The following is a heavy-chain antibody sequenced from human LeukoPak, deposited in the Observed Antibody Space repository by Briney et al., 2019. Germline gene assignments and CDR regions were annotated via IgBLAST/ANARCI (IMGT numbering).Heavy chain of an antibody. Sequence: GGSLRLSCVASGFTFSSSWMTWVRQAPGMGLERVANIKADGSGKYYVDSVRGRFSISRDNAKNSLYLELNSLRAEDTAMYYCTPEVWELQGASDIWGQGTMVTVSS. V-gene: IGHV3-7*01. D-gene: IGHD1-26*01. CDR2: IKADGSGK. CDR3: TPEVWELQGASDI. J-gene: IGHJ3*02. CDR1: GFTFSSSW.